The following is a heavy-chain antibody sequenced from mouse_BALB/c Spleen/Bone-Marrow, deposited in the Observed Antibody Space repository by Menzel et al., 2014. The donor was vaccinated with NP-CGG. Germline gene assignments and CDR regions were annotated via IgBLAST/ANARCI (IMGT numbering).Heavy chain of an antibody. Sequence: QVQLQQSGAELVKPGASVKLSCKTSGYTFTSYWIQWVKQRPGQGLGWIGEIFPGTVTPYYNEKFKGKATLTIDTSSSTASMQLSSLTSEDSAVYFCARRGYGYLDYWGQGTTLTVS. J-gene: IGHJ2*01. CDR1: GYTFTSYW. D-gene: IGHD2-10*02. V-gene: IGHV1S132*01. CDR2: IFPGTVTP. CDR3: ARRGYGYLDY.